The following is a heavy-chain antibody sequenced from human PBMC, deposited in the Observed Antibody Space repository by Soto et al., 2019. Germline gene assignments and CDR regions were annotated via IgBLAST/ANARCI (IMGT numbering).Heavy chain of an antibody. D-gene: IGHD6-19*01. V-gene: IGHV1-3*01. CDR2: INAGNGNT. Sequence: SVKVSCRASGYTFTSYAMHWGRQAPGQRLEWMGWINAGNGNTKYSQKFQGRVTITRDTSASTAYMELSSLRSEDTAVYYCASTAVAQGYYYYGMDVWGQGTTVTVSS. CDR1: GYTFTSYA. CDR3: ASTAVAQGYYYYGMDV. J-gene: IGHJ6*02.